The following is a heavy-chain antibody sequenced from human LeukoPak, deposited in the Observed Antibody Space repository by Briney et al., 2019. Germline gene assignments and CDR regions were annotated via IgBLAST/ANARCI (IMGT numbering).Heavy chain of an antibody. CDR3: ARRGWDDLRYGMDV. J-gene: IGHJ6*02. V-gene: IGHV1-18*01. CDR1: GYTFTSYG. D-gene: IGHD3-3*01. Sequence: ASVKVSCKASGYTFTSYGINWVRQAPGQGLEWMGWISAYNGNTNYAQKLQGRVTMTTDTSTSTAYVELRSLRSDDTAVYYCARRGWDDLRYGMDVWGQGTTVTVSS. CDR2: ISAYNGNT.